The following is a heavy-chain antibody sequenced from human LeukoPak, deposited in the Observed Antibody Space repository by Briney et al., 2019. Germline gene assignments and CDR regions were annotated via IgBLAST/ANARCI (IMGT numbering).Heavy chain of an antibody. CDR1: GGTFSSYA. V-gene: IGHV1-69*05. Sequence: SVKVSCKASGGTFSSYAISWVRQAPGQGLERMGGIIPIFGTANCAQKLQGRVTITTDESTSTAYMELSSLRSEDTAVYYCASSPIPFNSQCSRTSCYLPGVDYWGQGTLVTVSS. D-gene: IGHD2-2*01. J-gene: IGHJ4*02. CDR2: IIPIFGTA. CDR3: ASSPIPFNSQCSRTSCYLPGVDY.